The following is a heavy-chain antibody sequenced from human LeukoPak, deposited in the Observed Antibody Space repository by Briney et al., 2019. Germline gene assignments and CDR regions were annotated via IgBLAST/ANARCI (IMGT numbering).Heavy chain of an antibody. CDR3: ARGYCSGGSCYFDY. CDR2: IYYSGST. Sequence: SETLSLTCTVSGGSISSYYWSWIRQPPGKGLDWIGYIYYSGSTNYNPSLKSRVTISVDTSKNQFSLKLSSVTAADTAVYYCARGYCSGGSCYFDYWGQGTLVTVSS. D-gene: IGHD2-15*01. J-gene: IGHJ4*02. CDR1: GGSISSYY. V-gene: IGHV4-59*01.